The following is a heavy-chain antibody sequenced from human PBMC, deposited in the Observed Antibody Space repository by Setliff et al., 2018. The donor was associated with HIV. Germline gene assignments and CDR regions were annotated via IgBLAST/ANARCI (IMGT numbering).Heavy chain of an antibody. CDR3: AREQHRMYNRGWYFHIDS. CDR2: IYISAAPT. J-gene: IGHJ4*02. D-gene: IGHD6-19*01. CDR1: DGSISSYS. V-gene: IGHV4-4*07. Sequence: SETLSLTCTVSDGSISSYSWSWIRQPAGKGLEWIGRIYISAAPTNYNPSLKSRVAMSVDTSKNQFSLKLSSVTAAVTSVYYCAREQHRMYNRGWYFHIDSWGQGALVTVSS.